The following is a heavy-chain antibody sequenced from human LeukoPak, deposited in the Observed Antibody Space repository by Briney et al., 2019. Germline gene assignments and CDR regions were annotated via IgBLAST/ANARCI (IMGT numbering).Heavy chain of an antibody. J-gene: IGHJ4*02. CDR1: GYTFTGYY. V-gene: IGHV1-2*02. D-gene: IGHD6-19*01. CDR2: INPNSGGT. CDR3: ARVGPRGWLGRQPNYFDY. Sequence: ASVKVSCKASGYTFTGYYMHWVRQAPGQGLEWMGWINPNSGGTNYAQKFQGGVTMTRDTSISTAYMELSRLRSDDTAVYYCARVGPRGWLGRQPNYFDYWGQGTLVTVSS.